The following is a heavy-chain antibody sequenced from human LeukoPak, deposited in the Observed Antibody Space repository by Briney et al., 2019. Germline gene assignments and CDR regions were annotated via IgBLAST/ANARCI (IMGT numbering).Heavy chain of an antibody. Sequence: GGSLRLSCAGSGFVFSSFWMHWVRQAPGEGLEWVADIKEDGSEKYYMDSVKGRFTISRDNAKNSLYLQMNSLKAEDTAVYYCARDRRYGSGSGSRYYGMDVWGQGTTVTVSS. D-gene: IGHD3-10*01. J-gene: IGHJ6*02. CDR2: IKEDGSEK. V-gene: IGHV3-7*03. CDR3: ARDRRYGSGSGSRYYGMDV. CDR1: GFVFSSFW.